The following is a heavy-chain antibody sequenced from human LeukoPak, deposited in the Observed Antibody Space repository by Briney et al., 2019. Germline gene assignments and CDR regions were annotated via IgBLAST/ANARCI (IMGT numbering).Heavy chain of an antibody. J-gene: IGHJ4*02. CDR2: MNPSTGKT. CDR3: ARDLSGYSDYYFDY. CDR1: GYTFASY. D-gene: IGHD3-3*01. Sequence: ASVKVSCKASGYTFASYINWVRQATGQGLEWLGWMNPSTGKTGFAQRFQGRVTMTKDTSISTAYMELSSLRSEDTAVYYCARDLSGYSDYYFDYWGQGTLVTVSS. V-gene: IGHV1-8*01.